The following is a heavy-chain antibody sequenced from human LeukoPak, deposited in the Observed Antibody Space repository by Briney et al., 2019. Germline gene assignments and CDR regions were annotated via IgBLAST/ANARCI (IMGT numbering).Heavy chain of an antibody. D-gene: IGHD1-1*01. CDR2: IVPSGSIL. CDR1: GFTFSRHG. Sequence: GGSLRLSCAAPGFTFSRHGINWVRQAPGKGLEWVSGIVPSGSILYYAASVKGRFTIFRDNSKNTVSLHMNSLRTEDTALYYCAREKASTTGTTDYDYWGQGTLVTVSS. J-gene: IGHJ4*02. CDR3: AREKASTTGTTDYDY. V-gene: IGHV3-23*01.